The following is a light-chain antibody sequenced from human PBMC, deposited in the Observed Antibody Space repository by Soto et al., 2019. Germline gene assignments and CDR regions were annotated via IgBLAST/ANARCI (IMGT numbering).Light chain of an antibody. CDR1: QGIRPY. V-gene: IGKV1-27*01. CDR2: EAS. J-gene: IGKJ1*01. Sequence: DIQMTQSPSSLSASVGDRVTITCRASQGIRPYLAWYQQKPGKVPKLLIYEASNLQSGVPSRFRGGGSGTAFSLTISSLQPEDVAPYYCQNFDSAPQTFGQGTKVEFK. CDR3: QNFDSAPQT.